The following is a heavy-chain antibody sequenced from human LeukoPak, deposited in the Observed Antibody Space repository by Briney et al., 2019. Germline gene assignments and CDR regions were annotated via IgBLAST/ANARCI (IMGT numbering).Heavy chain of an antibody. V-gene: IGHV3-23*01. D-gene: IGHD3-22*01. Sequence: PGGSLTLSCAASGFIFSSFALNGVRQSRGEGLEWVSVIRNSGGSTDYADAVKGRFTMYRDNSKNTVYLQMNSLRAEDTAIYYCKKREGYDSSGHPVPDYWGQGTLVTVSS. CDR3: KKREGYDSSGHPVPDY. J-gene: IGHJ4*02. CDR1: GFIFSSFA. CDR2: IRNSGGST.